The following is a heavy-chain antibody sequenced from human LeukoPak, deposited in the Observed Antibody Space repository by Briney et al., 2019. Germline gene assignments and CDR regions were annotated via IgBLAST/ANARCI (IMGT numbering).Heavy chain of an antibody. CDR3: AVQSFGVVNFYVDV. CDR2: ISYSGRT. J-gene: IGHJ6*03. V-gene: IGHV4-4*02. Sequence: SETLSLTCAVSGVPISSSNWWSWVRQPPGKGLEWIGYISYSGRTNYNPSLKSRVTISVDTSKNQFSLKLSSVTAADTAVYYCAVQSFGVVNFYVDVWGKGTTVTVSS. D-gene: IGHD3-3*01. CDR1: GVPISSSNW.